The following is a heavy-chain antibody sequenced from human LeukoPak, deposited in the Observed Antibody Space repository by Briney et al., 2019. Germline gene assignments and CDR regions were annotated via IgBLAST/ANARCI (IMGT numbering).Heavy chain of an antibody. CDR2: MNNGPGAT. V-gene: IGHV3-23*01. D-gene: IGHD5-12*01. Sequence: GGSLRLSCAASGFSFSTSPMSWVRQPPGKGLEWVSAMNNGPGATFYRDSVRGRFTISRDDSKSTLYLQMNSLRAEDTGTYYCAETHYDLLDVWGQGTTVTVSS. CDR1: GFSFSTSP. CDR3: AETHYDLLDV. J-gene: IGHJ6*02.